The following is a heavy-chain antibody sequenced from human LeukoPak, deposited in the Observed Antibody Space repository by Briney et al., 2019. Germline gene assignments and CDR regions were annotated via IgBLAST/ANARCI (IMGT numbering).Heavy chain of an antibody. Sequence: GGSLRLSCAASGFTFSSYGMSWVRQAPGKGLEWVSAISGSGGSTYYADSVKGRFTISRDNSKNTLYLQMNSLRAEDTAVYYCAKREWELHDYYYYMDVWGKGTTVTISS. J-gene: IGHJ6*03. CDR3: AKREWELHDYYYYMDV. CDR2: ISGSGGST. D-gene: IGHD1-26*01. V-gene: IGHV3-23*01. CDR1: GFTFSSYG.